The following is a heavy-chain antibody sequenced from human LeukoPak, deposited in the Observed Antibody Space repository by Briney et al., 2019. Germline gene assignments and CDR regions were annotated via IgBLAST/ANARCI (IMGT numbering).Heavy chain of an antibody. CDR3: VRAGGVTIFAVVTAPYYQYYRLDV. CDR2: INPSGGST. D-gene: IGHD3-3*01. V-gene: IGHV1-46*01. CDR1: VYTFTNYY. Sequence: ASVKVSCKASVYTFTNYYIHWVRQAPGQGLEWMGLINPSGGSTSYAQTFRGRVTLTRDTSTNTVYMELSSLRSEHTAVYYCVRAGGVTIFAVVTAPYYQYYRLDVWGQGTTVTVSS. J-gene: IGHJ6*02.